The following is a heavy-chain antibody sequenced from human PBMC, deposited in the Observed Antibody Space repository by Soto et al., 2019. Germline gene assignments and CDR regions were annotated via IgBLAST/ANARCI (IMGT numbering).Heavy chain of an antibody. CDR1: GYSFTNYW. V-gene: IGHV5-51*01. D-gene: IGHD4-17*01. CDR3: ARRRARDYGDYIFDY. CDR2: IYAGDSDT. Sequence: GESLKISCKGSGYSFTNYWIAWVRQMPGKGLEWMTIIYAGDSDTKYSPSFQGQVTMSADRSINTAYLQWSSLKASDTAMYYCARRRARDYGDYIFDYWGQGTLVTVSS. J-gene: IGHJ4*02.